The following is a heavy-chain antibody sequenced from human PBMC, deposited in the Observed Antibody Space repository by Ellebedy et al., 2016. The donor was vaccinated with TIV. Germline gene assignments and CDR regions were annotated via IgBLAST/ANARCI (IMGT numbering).Heavy chain of an antibody. CDR2: ISSDGRKK. V-gene: IGHV3-30*18. CDR3: AKDESVGEVPRPFDY. D-gene: IGHD3-10*01. Sequence: GESLKISXAASRFTFSIFGLHWVRQAPSKGLEWVALISSDGRKKYYADSVRGRFTISRDNSKNTLYLQMDSLRVEDTAIYYYAKDESVGEVPRPFDYWGQGTLVTASS. CDR1: RFTFSIFG. J-gene: IGHJ4*02.